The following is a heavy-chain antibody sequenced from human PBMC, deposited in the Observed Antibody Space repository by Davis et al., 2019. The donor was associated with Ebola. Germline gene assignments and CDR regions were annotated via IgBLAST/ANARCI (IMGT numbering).Heavy chain of an antibody. Sequence: GESLKISCAASGFIFSTYAMSWVRQAPGKGLEWVAVSWNVGSQEHYADSVKGRFIISRDNAKKTLFLQMNSLRAEDTAVYYCARDRLAWGLGPNDSWGQGTLVIVSS. CDR1: GFIFSTYA. CDR2: SWNVGSQE. J-gene: IGHJ5*01. D-gene: IGHD7-27*01. V-gene: IGHV3-33*08. CDR3: ARDRLAWGLGPNDS.